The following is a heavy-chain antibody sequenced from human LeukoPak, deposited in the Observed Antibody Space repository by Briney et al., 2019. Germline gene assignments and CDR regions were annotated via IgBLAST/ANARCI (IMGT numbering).Heavy chain of an antibody. V-gene: IGHV1-46*01. Sequence: GASVKVSCKASGYTFTSYYMHWVRQAPGQGLEWMGIINPSGGSTSYAQKFQGRVTMTRDMSTSTVCMELSSLRSEDTAVYYCARPSGSYCFDYWGQGTLVTVSS. D-gene: IGHD1-26*01. J-gene: IGHJ4*02. CDR2: INPSGGST. CDR3: ARPSGSYCFDY. CDR1: GYTFTSYY.